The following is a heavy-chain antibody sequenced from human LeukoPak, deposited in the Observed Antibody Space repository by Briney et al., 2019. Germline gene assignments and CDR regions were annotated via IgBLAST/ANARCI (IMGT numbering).Heavy chain of an antibody. Sequence: PGGSLRLSCAASGFTFSSCAMSWVRQAPGKGLEWVSGISDGGGTTNYADAVKGRFTISRDKSKNTLFLQMNSLRAEDTAVYYCAMTGNWNTTPVYWGQGTLVTVSS. CDR1: GFTFSSCA. J-gene: IGHJ4*02. CDR2: ISDGGGTT. D-gene: IGHD1/OR15-1a*01. CDR3: AMTGNWNTTPVY. V-gene: IGHV3-23*01.